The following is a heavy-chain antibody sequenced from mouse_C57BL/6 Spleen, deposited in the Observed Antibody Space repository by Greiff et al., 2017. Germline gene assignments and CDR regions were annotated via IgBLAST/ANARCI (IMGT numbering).Heavy chain of an antibody. CDR2: FCTGGGRS. CDR3: ARRGDYDHGGFAY. Sequence: EVKLMESGGGLVQPGGSLKLSCAASGFTFSEYSMYWVRQTSGKGLEWVACFCTGGGRSNYPDTLKGRVTISTDKSKNTLYLHMSRVTSEDTAMYYCARRGDYDHGGFAYWGQGTLVTVSA. J-gene: IGHJ3*01. CDR1: GFTFSEYS. D-gene: IGHD2-4*01. V-gene: IGHV5-12*01.